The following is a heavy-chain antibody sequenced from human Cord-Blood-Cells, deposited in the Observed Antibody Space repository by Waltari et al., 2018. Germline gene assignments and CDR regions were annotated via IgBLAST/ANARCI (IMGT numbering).Heavy chain of an antibody. CDR2: IKQDGSEK. CDR1: GFTFSRYW. D-gene: IGHD6-6*01. CDR3: ARGRSSFFDD. Sequence: EVQLVESGGGLVLPGGSLSLSCAASGFTFSRYWMRWVRQAPGKGLEWVANIKQDGSEKYYVDSVKGRFTISRDNAKNSLYLQMNSLRAEDTAVYYCARGRSSFFDDWGQGTLVTVSS. J-gene: IGHJ4*02. V-gene: IGHV3-7*01.